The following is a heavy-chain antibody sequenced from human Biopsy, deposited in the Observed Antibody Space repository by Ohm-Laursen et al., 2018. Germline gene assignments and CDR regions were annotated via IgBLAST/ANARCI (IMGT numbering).Heavy chain of an antibody. CDR3: ARLAQIYGDSPFDP. J-gene: IGHJ5*02. D-gene: IGHD4-17*01. Sequence: SVKVSCKASGYTFTGYYLHWVRQAPGQGLEWMGGIIPLFGAPNYAQKFQGRLTITADESKSTTYMELSSLRSEDTAVYYCARLAQIYGDSPFDPWGQGTLVTVSS. CDR2: IIPLFGAP. CDR1: GYTFTGYY. V-gene: IGHV1-69*13.